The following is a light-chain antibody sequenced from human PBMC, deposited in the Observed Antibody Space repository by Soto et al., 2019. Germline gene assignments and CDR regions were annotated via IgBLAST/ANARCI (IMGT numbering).Light chain of an antibody. Sequence: DIQMTQSPSSLSASIGDRVTITCRASHTISSNLNWYQQKPGKAPQLLIYAASSVPSGVPPRFSGRGSGTEFTLTVRSLQSADFATYYCLQTYSVPWTFGHGTKVQIK. CDR1: HTISSN. CDR2: AAS. V-gene: IGKV1-39*01. CDR3: LQTYSVPWT. J-gene: IGKJ1*01.